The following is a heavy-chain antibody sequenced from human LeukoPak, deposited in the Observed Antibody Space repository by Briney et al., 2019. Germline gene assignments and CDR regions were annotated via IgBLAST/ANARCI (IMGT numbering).Heavy chain of an antibody. CDR1: GYTFTGYY. V-gene: IGHV7-4-1*02. CDR2: INTNTGNP. D-gene: IGHD2-8*01. Sequence: ASVKVSCKASGYTFTGYYMHWVRQAPGQGLEWMGWINTNTGNPTYAQGFTGRFVFSLDTSVSTAYLQISSLKAEDTAVYYCARVPVTNGVSNDYWGQGTLVTVSS. J-gene: IGHJ4*02. CDR3: ARVPVTNGVSNDY.